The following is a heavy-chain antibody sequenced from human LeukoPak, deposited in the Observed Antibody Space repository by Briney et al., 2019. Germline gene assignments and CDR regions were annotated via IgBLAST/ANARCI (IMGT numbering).Heavy chain of an antibody. CDR2: INPNSGGT. CDR1: GYTFTGYY. J-gene: IGHJ4*02. CDR3: ARGIYSGSSHFDY. V-gene: IGHV1-2*02. D-gene: IGHD1-26*01. Sequence: ASVKVSCKASGYTFTGYYMHWVRQAPGQGLEWMGWINPNSGGTNYAQKFQGRVTVTRDTSISTAYMELSRLRSDDTAVYYCARGIYSGSSHFDYWGQGTLVTVSS.